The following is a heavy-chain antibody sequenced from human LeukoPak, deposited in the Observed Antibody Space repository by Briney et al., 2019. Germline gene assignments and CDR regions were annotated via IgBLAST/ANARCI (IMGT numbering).Heavy chain of an antibody. CDR2: IKQDGSEK. CDR3: ARGSSGWYRAYYFDY. D-gene: IGHD6-19*01. CDR1: GFTLSSYW. Sequence: GGSLRLSCAASGFTLSSYWMSWVRQAPGKGLEWVANIKQDGSEKYYVDSVKGRFTISRDNAKNSLYLQMNSLRAEDTAVYYCARGSSGWYRAYYFDYWGQGTLVTVSS. V-gene: IGHV3-7*01. J-gene: IGHJ4*02.